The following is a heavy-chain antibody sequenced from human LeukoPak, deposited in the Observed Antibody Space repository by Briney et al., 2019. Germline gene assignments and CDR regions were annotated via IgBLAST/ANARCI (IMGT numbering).Heavy chain of an antibody. J-gene: IGHJ4*02. CDR2: IYYSGST. CDR1: GVSISSYY. D-gene: IGHD3-10*01. V-gene: IGHV4-59*01. Sequence: SETLSLTCTVSGVSISSYYWSWIRQPPGKGLEWIGYIYYSGSTNYNPSLKSRVTISVDTSKNQFSLKLSSVTAADTAVYYCARGRYYYGSGSYLKPYDYWGQGTLVTVSS. CDR3: ARGRYYYGSGSYLKPYDY.